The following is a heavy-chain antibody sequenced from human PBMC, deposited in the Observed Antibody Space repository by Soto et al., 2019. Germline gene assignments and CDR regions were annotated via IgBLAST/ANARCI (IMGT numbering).Heavy chain of an antibody. CDR1: GGTFSSYA. J-gene: IGHJ6*02. CDR3: ARDEAAAGLYYYGMDV. D-gene: IGHD6-13*01. V-gene: IGHV1-69*13. Sequence: SVKVSCKASGGTFSSYAISWVRQAPGQGLEWMGGIIPIFGTANYAQKFQGRVTITADESTSTAYMELSSLRSDDTAVYYCARDEAAAGLYYYGMDVWGQGTTVTV. CDR2: IIPIFGTA.